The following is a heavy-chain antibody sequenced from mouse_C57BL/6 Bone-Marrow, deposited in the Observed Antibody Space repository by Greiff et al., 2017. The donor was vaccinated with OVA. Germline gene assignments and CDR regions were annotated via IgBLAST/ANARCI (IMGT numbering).Heavy chain of an antibody. CDR1: GYTFTDYN. J-gene: IGHJ3*01. D-gene: IGHD2-10*01. CDR3: ATGAYYCNSGGFAY. V-gene: IGHV1-22*01. Sequence: EVQGVESGPELVKPGASVKMSCKASGYTFTDYNMHWVKQSHGKSLEWIGSINPNNGGTSYNQKFKGKATLTVNKSSSTAYMELRSLTSEDSAVYYCATGAYYCNSGGFAYWGQGTLVTVSA. CDR2: INPNNGGT.